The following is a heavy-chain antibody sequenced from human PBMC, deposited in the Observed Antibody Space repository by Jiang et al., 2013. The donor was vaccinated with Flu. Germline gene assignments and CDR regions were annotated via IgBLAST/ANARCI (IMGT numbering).Heavy chain of an antibody. J-gene: IGHJ4*02. CDR1: NSIMG. CDR3: ARIHYSCGGDCYYYFDY. D-gene: IGHD2-21*02. V-gene: IGHV2-26*01. CDR2: IFSNDEK. Sequence: NSIMGVSWIRQPPGKALEWLAFIFSNDEKSYRTSLNSRLTISRDTSKSQVVLTMTNMDPVDTATYYCARIHYSCGGDCYYYFDYWGQGTLVTVSS.